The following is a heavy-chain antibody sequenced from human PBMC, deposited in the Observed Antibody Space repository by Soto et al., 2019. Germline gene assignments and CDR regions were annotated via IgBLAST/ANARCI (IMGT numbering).Heavy chain of an antibody. CDR1: GFTFDDYA. Sequence: EVQLVESGGGLVQPGRSLRLSCAASGFTFDDYAMHWVRQAPGKGLEWVSGISWNSGSIGYADSVKGRFTISRDNAKNSLYLQMNSLRAEDTALYYCAKDKGDHLERRGGYYFDYWGQGTLVTVSS. V-gene: IGHV3-9*01. J-gene: IGHJ4*02. D-gene: IGHD1-1*01. CDR2: ISWNSGSI. CDR3: AKDKGDHLERRGGYYFDY.